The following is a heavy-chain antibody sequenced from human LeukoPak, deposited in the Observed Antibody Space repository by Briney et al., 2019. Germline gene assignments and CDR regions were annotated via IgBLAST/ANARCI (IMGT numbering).Heavy chain of an antibody. CDR3: VKARLRSMANGWLDP. J-gene: IGHJ5*02. CDR1: GFTFSSYA. V-gene: IGHV3-64D*06. Sequence: GGSLRLYCSASGFTFSSYAMHWVRQAPGKGLEYVSAISSNGGSTYYADSVKGRFTISRDNSKNTLYLQMSSLRAEDTSVYYCVKARLRSMANGWLDPWGQGTLVTVSS. CDR2: ISSNGGST. D-gene: IGHD5-12*01.